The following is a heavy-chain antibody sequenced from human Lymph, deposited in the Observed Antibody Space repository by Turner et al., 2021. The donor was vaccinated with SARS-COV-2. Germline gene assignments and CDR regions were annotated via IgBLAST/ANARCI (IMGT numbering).Heavy chain of an antibody. CDR1: GFTFSYYW. Sequence: EVQLVESGGGLVQPGGSLRLFCAASGFTFSYYWWSWVRQAPGKGLEWVANIKQDGSEKYYVDSVKGRFTISRDNAKNSLFLQMNSLRAEDTAVYYCARMGSSSWYFDYWGQGTLVTVSS. CDR3: ARMGSSSWYFDY. J-gene: IGHJ4*02. D-gene: IGHD1-26*01. V-gene: IGHV3-7*01. CDR2: IKQDGSEK.